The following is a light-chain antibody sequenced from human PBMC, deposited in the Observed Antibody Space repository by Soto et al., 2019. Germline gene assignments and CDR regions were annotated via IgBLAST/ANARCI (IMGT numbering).Light chain of an antibody. J-gene: IGKJ4*01. Sequence: EIVLTQSPATLSLSPGERATLSCRASQSVSSYLAWYQQKPGQAPRLLIYDASNRATGIPARFSGSGSGTDFTLTISSLEPEDFAVYYCQQRSNWARSITFGGRTKVDIK. CDR1: QSVSSY. CDR2: DAS. V-gene: IGKV3-11*01. CDR3: QQRSNWARSIT.